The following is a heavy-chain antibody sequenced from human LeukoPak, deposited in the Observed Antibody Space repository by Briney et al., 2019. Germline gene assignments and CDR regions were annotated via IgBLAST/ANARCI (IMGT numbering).Heavy chain of an antibody. J-gene: IGHJ4*02. CDR2: IYHSGST. D-gene: IGHD3-22*01. Sequence: PSETLSLTCTVSGYSISSGYYWGWIRQPPGRGLEWIGSIYHSGSTYYNPSLKSRVTISVDTSKNQFSLKLSSVTAADTAVYYCARGRDSRGYQFKGFDCWGQGTLVTVSS. V-gene: IGHV4-38-2*02. CDR3: ARGRDSRGYQFKGFDC. CDR1: GYSISSGYY.